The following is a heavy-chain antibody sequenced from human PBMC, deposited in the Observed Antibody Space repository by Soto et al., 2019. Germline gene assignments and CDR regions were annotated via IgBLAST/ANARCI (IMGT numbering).Heavy chain of an antibody. CDR1: GFTSSDYY. D-gene: IGHD6-13*01. Sequence: GGSLRLSCAASGFTSSDYYMSWIRQAPGKGLEWVSYISSSSSYTNYADSVKGRFTISRDNAKNSLYLQMNSLRAEDTAVYYCARDTRDPHAIAAAGTGVAAFDIWGQGTMVTVSS. J-gene: IGHJ3*02. CDR3: ARDTRDPHAIAAAGTGVAAFDI. CDR2: ISSSSSYT. V-gene: IGHV3-11*06.